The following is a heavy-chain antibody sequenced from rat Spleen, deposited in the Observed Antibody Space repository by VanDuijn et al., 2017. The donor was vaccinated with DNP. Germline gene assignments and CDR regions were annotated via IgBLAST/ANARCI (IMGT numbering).Heavy chain of an antibody. Sequence: EVQLVESGGDLVQPGRSLKLSCVASRFTFNNFWMTWFRQVPRKGLEWVASIPSSGDSTYYPDSVKGRFTISRDIAKNTLYLQMNSLRSEETATYYCTIYYYSGDNWFGYWGQGTLVTVSS. D-gene: IGHD1-1*01. CDR1: RFTFNNFW. J-gene: IGHJ3*01. CDR3: TIYYYSGDNWFGY. CDR2: IPSSGDST. V-gene: IGHV5-31*01.